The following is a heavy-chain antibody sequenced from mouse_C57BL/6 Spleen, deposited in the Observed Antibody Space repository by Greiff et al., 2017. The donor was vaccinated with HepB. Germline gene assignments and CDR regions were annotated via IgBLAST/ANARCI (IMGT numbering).Heavy chain of an antibody. J-gene: IGHJ1*03. CDR3: ARSFITTVVADWYFDG. CDR1: GYTFTSYW. Sequence: QVQLQQPGAELVKPGASVKLSCKASGYTFTSYWMHWVKQRPGQGLEWIGMIHPNSGSTNYNEKFKSKATLTVDKSSSTAYMQLSSLTSEDSAVYYCARSFITTVVADWYFDGWGTGTTVTVSS. CDR2: IHPNSGST. D-gene: IGHD1-1*01. V-gene: IGHV1-64*01.